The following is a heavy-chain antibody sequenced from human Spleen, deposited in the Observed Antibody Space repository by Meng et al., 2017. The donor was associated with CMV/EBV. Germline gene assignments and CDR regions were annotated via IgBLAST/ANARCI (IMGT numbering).Heavy chain of an antibody. Sequence: SETLSLTCAISGASVSNHNAAWNWIRQSPSRGLEWLGRTYYRSKWYTEYALSVRGRITINPDTSKNEFSLQLNSVTPEDTAVYPCARDVWGSTGDYRGQGALVTVSS. CDR1: GASVSNHNAA. D-gene: IGHD3-16*01. CDR2: TYYRSKWYT. CDR3: ARDVWGSTGDY. J-gene: IGHJ4*02. V-gene: IGHV6-1*01.